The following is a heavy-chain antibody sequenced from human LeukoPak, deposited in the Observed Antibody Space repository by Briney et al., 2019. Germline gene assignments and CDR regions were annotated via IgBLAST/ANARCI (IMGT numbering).Heavy chain of an antibody. D-gene: IGHD5-18*01. V-gene: IGHV3-30*01. CDR1: GFTFSSYA. CDR2: ILYDGSNK. Sequence: GGSLRLSCAASGFTFSSYAMHWVRQAPGKGLEWVAVILYDGSNKYYADSVKGRFTISRDNSKNTLYLQMNSLRAEDTAVYYCARTAAMAYYYYYYMDVWGKGTTVTVSS. CDR3: ARTAAMAYYYYYYMDV. J-gene: IGHJ6*03.